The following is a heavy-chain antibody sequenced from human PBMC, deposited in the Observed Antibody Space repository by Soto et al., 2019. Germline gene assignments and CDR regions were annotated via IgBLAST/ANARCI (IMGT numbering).Heavy chain of an antibody. CDR2: IWYDGSNK. D-gene: IGHD6-19*01. J-gene: IGHJ4*02. Sequence: QVQLVESGGGVVQPGRSLRLSCAASGFTFSSYGMHWVRQAPGKGLEWVAVIWYDGSNKYYADSVKGRFTISRDNSKNTLYLQMNSLRAEDTAVYYCARESGAVAAPDAYWGQGTLVTVSS. V-gene: IGHV3-33*01. CDR3: ARESGAVAAPDAY. CDR1: GFTFSSYG.